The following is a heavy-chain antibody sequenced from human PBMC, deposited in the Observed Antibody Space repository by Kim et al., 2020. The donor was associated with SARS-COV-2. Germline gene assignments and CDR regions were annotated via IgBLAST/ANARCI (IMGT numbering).Heavy chain of an antibody. CDR2: ISISSSYI. V-gene: IGHV3-21*01. CDR1: GFTFSSYS. D-gene: IGHD3-10*01. J-gene: IGHJ6*02. Sequence: GGSLRLSCAASGFTFSSYSMNWVRQAPGKGLEWVTSISISSSYIYYADSVKGRFTIFRDNAKNSLYLQMNSLRAEDTAVYYCARDNDRDYYGSGSYFGYYYGMDVWGQGTTVTVSS. CDR3: ARDNDRDYYGSGSYFGYYYGMDV.